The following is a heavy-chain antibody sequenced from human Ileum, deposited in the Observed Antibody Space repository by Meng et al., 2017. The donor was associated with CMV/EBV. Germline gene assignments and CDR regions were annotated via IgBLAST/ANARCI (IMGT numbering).Heavy chain of an antibody. J-gene: IGHJ6*02. D-gene: IGHD2-2*01. CDR2: ISPYNGDT. CDR3: ARVGGYCSTTSHPCMDV. V-gene: IGHV1-18*01. Sequence: ASVKVSCKASGYTFTNYGVSWVRQAPGQGLEWMGWISPYNGDTEYAQQFQGRVTMTTGTSTSTAYMELRSLRSDDTAVYYCARVGGYCSTTSHPCMDVWGQGTTVTVSS. CDR1: GYTFTNYG.